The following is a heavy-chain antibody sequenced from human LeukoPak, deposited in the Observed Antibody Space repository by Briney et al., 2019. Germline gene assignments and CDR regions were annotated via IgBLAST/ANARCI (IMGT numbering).Heavy chain of an antibody. CDR1: GGSISSGDYY. CDR2: IYYSGST. J-gene: IGHJ5*02. CDR3: AQGEGYYDSSGYLP. V-gene: IGHV4-30-4*01. D-gene: IGHD3-22*01. Sequence: TLSLTCTVSGGSISSGDYYWSWIRQPPGKGLEWIGYIYYSGSTYYNPSLKSRVTISVDTSKNQFSLKLSSVTAADTAVYYCAQGEGYYDSSGYLPWGQGTLVTVSS.